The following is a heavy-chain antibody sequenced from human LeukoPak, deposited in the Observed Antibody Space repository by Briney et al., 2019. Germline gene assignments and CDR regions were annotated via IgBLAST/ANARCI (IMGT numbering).Heavy chain of an antibody. D-gene: IGHD4-17*01. J-gene: IGHJ4*02. Sequence: GGSLRLSCAASGFTVSSYNMNWVRQAPGKGQEWGSYITSSSSTIYYADSVKGRFTISRDNAKNSLFLQMNSLRDEDTAVYYCARDMYYGDYEIDYWGQGTLVTVSS. CDR3: ARDMYYGDYEIDY. CDR1: GFTVSSYN. CDR2: ITSSSSTI. V-gene: IGHV3-48*02.